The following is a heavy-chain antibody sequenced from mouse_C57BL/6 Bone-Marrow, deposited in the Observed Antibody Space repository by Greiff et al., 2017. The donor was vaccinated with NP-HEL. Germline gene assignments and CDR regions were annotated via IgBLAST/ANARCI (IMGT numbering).Heavy chain of an antibody. V-gene: IGHV1-7*01. D-gene: IGHD6-2*01. CDR2: INPSSGYT. CDR1: GYTFTSYW. CDR3: ARNLLSSYWYFDV. Sequence: QVQLQQSGAELAKPGASVKLSCKASGYTFTSYWMYWVKQRPGQGLEWIGYINPSSGYTKYNQKFKDKATLTADKSSSTAYMQLSSLTYEDSAVYYCARNLLSSYWYFDVWGTGTTVTVSS. J-gene: IGHJ1*03.